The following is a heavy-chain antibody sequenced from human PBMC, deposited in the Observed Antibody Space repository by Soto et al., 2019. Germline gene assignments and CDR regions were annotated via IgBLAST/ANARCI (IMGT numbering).Heavy chain of an antibody. V-gene: IGHV4-39*01. Sequence: QLQLQESGPGLVKPSETLSLTCTVSGGSISSSSYYWGWIRQPPGKGLEWIGSIYYSGSTYYNPSLKSRVTISVDTSKNQISLKLSSVTAADTAVYYCASLDYQSFYYYMDVWGKGTTVTVSS. CDR3: ASLDYQSFYYYMDV. CDR1: GGSISSSSYY. J-gene: IGHJ6*03. CDR2: IYYSGST. D-gene: IGHD4-17*01.